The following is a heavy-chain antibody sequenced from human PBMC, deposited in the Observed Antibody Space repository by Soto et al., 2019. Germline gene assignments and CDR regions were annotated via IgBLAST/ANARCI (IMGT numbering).Heavy chain of an antibody. CDR1: GGSVSSGSYY. D-gene: IGHD1-26*01. CDR2: IYYSGST. V-gene: IGHV4-61*01. J-gene: IGHJ4*02. Sequence: SETLSLTCTVSGGSVSSGSYYWSWIRQPPGKGLEWIGYIYYSGSTNYNPSLKSRVTISVDTSKNQFSLKLSSVTAADTAVYYCARGGRWDPTYYFDYWGQGTLVTVSS. CDR3: ARGGRWDPTYYFDY.